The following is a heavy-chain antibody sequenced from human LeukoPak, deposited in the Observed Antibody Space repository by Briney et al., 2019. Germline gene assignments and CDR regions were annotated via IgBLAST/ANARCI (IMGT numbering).Heavy chain of an antibody. D-gene: IGHD2-2*01. V-gene: IGHV3-7*01. J-gene: IGHJ4*02. CDR3: SCSNTNY. Sequence: GGSLRLSCAASGFTFRSYWMTWVRQAPGKGLEWVANINQDGIEKYYVDSVKGRFTLSRDNAKNSLYLQMNSLRAEDTAVYYCSCSNTNYWGQGTLVIVSS. CDR2: INQDGIEK. CDR1: GFTFRSYW.